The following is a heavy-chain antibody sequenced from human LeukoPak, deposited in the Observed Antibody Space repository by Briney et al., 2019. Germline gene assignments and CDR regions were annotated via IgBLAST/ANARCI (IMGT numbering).Heavy chain of an antibody. D-gene: IGHD6-13*01. CDR2: IYPGDSDT. J-gene: IGHJ5*02. CDR1: GYSFTSYW. Sequence: GESLKISCKGSGYSFTSYWIGWVRQMPGKGLEWMGIIYPGDSDTRYSPSFQGQVTISADKSISTAYLQWSSPKASDTAMYYCARPHSLSRWDPSWVDPWGQGTLVTVSS. V-gene: IGHV5-51*01. CDR3: ARPHSLSRWDPSWVDP.